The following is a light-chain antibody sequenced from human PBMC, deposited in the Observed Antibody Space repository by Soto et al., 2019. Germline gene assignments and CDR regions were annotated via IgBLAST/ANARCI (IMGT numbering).Light chain of an antibody. Sequence: EIVMTQSPLSLPVTPGEPASISCRSSQSLVYSNGYDYLDWYLQKPGQPPQLLIFVGSNRASGVVARMSSSGAGTDDTLLISRVEADDVGGYYCMQALQTPYTFGQGTKLEIK. CDR1: QSLVYSNGYDY. V-gene: IGKV2-28*01. J-gene: IGKJ2*01. CDR3: MQALQTPYT. CDR2: VGS.